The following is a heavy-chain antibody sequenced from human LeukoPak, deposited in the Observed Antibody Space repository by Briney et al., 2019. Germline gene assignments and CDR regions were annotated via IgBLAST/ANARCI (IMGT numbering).Heavy chain of an antibody. D-gene: IGHD6-13*01. CDR2: INPNSGGT. J-gene: IGHJ5*02. V-gene: IGHV1-2*02. CDR1: GYTFTDYY. CDR3: ARGIVAAGGRWFDP. Sequence: ASVKASCKASGYTFTDYYMHWVRQAPGQGPEWMGWINPNSGGTNYAQQFQGRVTMTRDTSISTAYMELSNLRSDDTAVYYCARGIVAAGGRWFDPWGQGTLVTVSS.